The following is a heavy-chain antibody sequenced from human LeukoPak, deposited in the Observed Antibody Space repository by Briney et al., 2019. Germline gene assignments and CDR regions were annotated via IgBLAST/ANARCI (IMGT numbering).Heavy chain of an antibody. V-gene: IGHV3-48*04. D-gene: IGHD2-8*01. CDR1: GFTFSSYS. CDR2: ISIASGGI. Sequence: GGSLRLSCAASGFTFSSYSMNWVRQAPGKGLEWVSWISIASGGIYYADPVKGQSPISRSNAKNSLYLQMNSPRAEDTDVYYCAREIDCTNGVSYPDYWGQPTLLT. CDR3: AREIDCTNGVSYPDY. J-gene: IGHJ4*02.